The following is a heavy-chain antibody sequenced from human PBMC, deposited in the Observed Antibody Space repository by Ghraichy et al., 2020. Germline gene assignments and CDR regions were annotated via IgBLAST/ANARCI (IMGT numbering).Heavy chain of an antibody. CDR3: ARDPPLAAPLDY. D-gene: IGHD6-13*01. Sequence: GESLNISCAASGFTFSSYSMNWVRQAPGKGLEWVSSISSSSSYIYYADSVKGRFTISRDNAKNSLYLQMNSLRAEDTAVYYCARDPPLAAPLDYWGQGTLVTVSS. J-gene: IGHJ4*02. CDR1: GFTFSSYS. V-gene: IGHV3-21*01. CDR2: ISSSSSYI.